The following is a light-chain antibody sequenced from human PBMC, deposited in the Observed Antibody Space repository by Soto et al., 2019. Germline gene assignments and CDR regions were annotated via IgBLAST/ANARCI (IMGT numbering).Light chain of an antibody. CDR2: GAS. CDR1: QSVLFISNYQNY. V-gene: IGKV4-1*01. Sequence: DIVMTQSPDSLAVSLGERATINCKSSQSVLFISNYQNYLAWYQQKPGQPPKLLIYGASTRESGVPDRFSGSGSGTDFTLTISRLEPEDFAVYYCQQYGSSPRTFGQGTKVDSK. CDR3: QQYGSSPRT. J-gene: IGKJ1*01.